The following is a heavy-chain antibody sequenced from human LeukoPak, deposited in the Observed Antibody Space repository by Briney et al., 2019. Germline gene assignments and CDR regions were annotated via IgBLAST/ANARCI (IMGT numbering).Heavy chain of an antibody. CDR3: ARRLRFLEWLLGDAFDI. J-gene: IGHJ3*02. CDR1: GDSISSGSYC. Sequence: PSETLSLTCTVSGDSISSGSYCWSWIRQPAGKGLEWIGRIYTRGSPNYNPSLKSRVTISVDTSKNQFSLKLSSVTAADTAVYYCARRLRFLEWLLGDAFDIWGQGTMVTVSS. CDR2: IYTRGSP. V-gene: IGHV4-61*02. D-gene: IGHD3-3*01.